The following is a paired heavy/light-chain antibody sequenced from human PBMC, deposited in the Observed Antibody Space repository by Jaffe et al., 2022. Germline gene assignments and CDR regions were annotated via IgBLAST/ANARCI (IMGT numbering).Light chain of an antibody. Sequence: DIVMTQSPDSLAVSLGERATINCKSSQSVLYSSNNKNNLAWYQQKPGQPPKLLIYWASTRESGVPDRFSGSGSGTDFTLTISSLQAEDVAVYYCQQYYSTPYTFGQGTNLEI. J-gene: IGKJ2*01. V-gene: IGKV4-1*01. CDR2: WAS. CDR3: QQYYSTPYT. CDR1: QSVLYSSNNKNN.
Heavy chain of an antibody. J-gene: IGHJ3*02. D-gene: IGHD3-22*01. CDR3: ARLPMIAVFQGGAFDI. V-gene: IGHV4-61*02. CDR1: GGSISSGNYY. Sequence: QVQLQESGPGLVKPSQTLSLTCTVSGGSISSGNYYWSWIRQPAGKGLEWIGRVYISGSTNYNPSLKSRVTISVDTSKNQLSLKLSSVTAADTAVYYCARLPMIAVFQGGAFDIWGQGTMVTVSS. CDR2: VYISGST.